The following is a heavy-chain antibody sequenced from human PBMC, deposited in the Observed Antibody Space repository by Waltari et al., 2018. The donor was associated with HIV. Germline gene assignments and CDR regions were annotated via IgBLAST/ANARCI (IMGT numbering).Heavy chain of an antibody. J-gene: IGHJ4*02. CDR3: ARRGDGFNQHARLDH. CDR1: GGSITRNDFY. CDR2: MYNSGAT. V-gene: IGHV4-39*01. Sequence: QLHLQESGPGLVKPSETLALTCTVSGGSITRNDFYWAWIRQPPGKGLEWIGLMYNSGATDYNPSLKSRVSMSRHTSKNRFSLRLHSVTAADTAIYYCARRGDGFNQHARLDHWGPGTLVTVSS. D-gene: IGHD2-2*01.